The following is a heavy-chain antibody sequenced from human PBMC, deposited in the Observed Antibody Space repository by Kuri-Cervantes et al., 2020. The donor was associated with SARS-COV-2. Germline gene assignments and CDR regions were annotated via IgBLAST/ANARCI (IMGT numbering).Heavy chain of an antibody. J-gene: IGHJ3*02. V-gene: IGHV4-38-2*02. CDR2: IYHSGST. Sequence: GSLRLSCTVSGCSISSGYYWGWIRQPPGKGLEWIGSIYHSGSTYYNPSLKSRVTISVDTSKNQFSLKLSSVTAADTAVYYCARASTTIYGVLIMLFSSNAFAIWGQGTLVTVSS. CDR1: GCSISSGYY. CDR3: ARASTTIYGVLIMLFSSNAFAI. D-gene: IGHD3-3*01.